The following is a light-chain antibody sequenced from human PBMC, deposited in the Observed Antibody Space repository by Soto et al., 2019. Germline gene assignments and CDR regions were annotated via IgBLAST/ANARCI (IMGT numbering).Light chain of an antibody. CDR1: HSLVYSDGNTS. V-gene: IGKV2-30*01. Sequence: DVVMTQSPLSLPVTLGQPASISCRSTHSLVYSDGNTSLTWFQQRPGQSPRRLIYKVSDRDSGVPARFSGSGSGTDFALKISRLEAEDVGVYYCLQGRHWPITFGQGTRLEVK. J-gene: IGKJ5*01. CDR3: LQGRHWPIT. CDR2: KVS.